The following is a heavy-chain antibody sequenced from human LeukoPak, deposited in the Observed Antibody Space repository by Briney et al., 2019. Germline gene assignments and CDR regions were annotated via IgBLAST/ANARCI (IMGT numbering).Heavy chain of an antibody. V-gene: IGHV4-4*02. D-gene: IGHD6-6*01. CDR2: IYYSGST. CDR1: GGSISSSNW. CDR3: ARARTEEDYYYYMDV. Sequence: PSGTLSLTCAVSGGSISSSNWWSWVRQPPGKGLEWIGEIYYSGSTNYNPSLRSRVTISVDKSKNQFSLKLSSVTAADTAVYYCARARTEEDYYYYMDVWGKGTTVTVSS. J-gene: IGHJ6*03.